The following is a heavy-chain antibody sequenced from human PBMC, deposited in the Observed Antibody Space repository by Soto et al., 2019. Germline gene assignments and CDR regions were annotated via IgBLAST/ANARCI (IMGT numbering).Heavy chain of an antibody. V-gene: IGHV4-59*08. CDR3: AGGGGLRKYSYYGRDV. Sequence: PSETLSLTCTVSGGSISSYYWSWIRQPPGKGLEWIGYIYYSGSTNYNPSLKSRVTISVDTSKNQFSLKLSSVTAADTAVYYCAGGGGLRKYSYYGRDVGGKGTRVTVPS. D-gene: IGHD5-12*01. CDR2: IYYSGST. J-gene: IGHJ6*04. CDR1: GGSISSYY.